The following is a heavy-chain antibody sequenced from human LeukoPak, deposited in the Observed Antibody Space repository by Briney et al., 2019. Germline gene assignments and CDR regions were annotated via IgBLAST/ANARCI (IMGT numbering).Heavy chain of an antibody. CDR2: IYHSGST. V-gene: IGHV4-38-2*02. J-gene: IGHJ4*02. Sequence: SETLFLTCTVSGYSISSGYYWGWIRQPPGKGLEWLGSIYHSGSTYYNPSLKSRVTISVDTSKNQFSLKLSSVTAADTAVYYCARDRVGYSYGAGGDYWGQGTLVTVSS. D-gene: IGHD5-18*01. CDR3: ARDRVGYSYGAGGDY. CDR1: GYSISSGYY.